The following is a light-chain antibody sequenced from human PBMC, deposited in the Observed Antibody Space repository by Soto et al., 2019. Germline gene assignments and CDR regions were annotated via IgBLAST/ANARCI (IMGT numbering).Light chain of an antibody. V-gene: IGLV2-23*02. Sequence: SAMTQPASVSGSPRQSVTISCTGTDSDVGSYNLVSWFQQHPGKAPKLVIYEVTKRPSGVSDRFSGSKSGNTASLTISGLQAEDEADYYCFSYTSTRTYVFGTGTKVTVL. CDR2: EVT. CDR1: DSDVGSYNL. J-gene: IGLJ1*01. CDR3: FSYTSTRTYV.